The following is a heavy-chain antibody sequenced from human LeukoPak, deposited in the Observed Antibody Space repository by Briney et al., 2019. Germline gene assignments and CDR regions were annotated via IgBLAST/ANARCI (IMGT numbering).Heavy chain of an antibody. D-gene: IGHD5-18*01. V-gene: IGHV3-11*06. CDR1: GFTFSDYY. J-gene: IGHJ4*02. Sequence: GGSLRLSCAASGFTFSDYYMSWIRQAPGKGLEWVSYISSSSSYTNYADSVKGRFTISRDNAKNSLYLQMNSLRAEDTALYYCARDIDPGYSYGCWDYWGQGSLVTVSS. CDR3: ARDIDPGYSYGCWDY. CDR2: ISSSSSYT.